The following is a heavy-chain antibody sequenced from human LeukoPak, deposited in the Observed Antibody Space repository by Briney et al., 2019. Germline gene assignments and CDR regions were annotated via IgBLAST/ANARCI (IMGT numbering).Heavy chain of an antibody. V-gene: IGHV3-21*01. D-gene: IGHD4-17*01. CDR1: GFSIKTYS. CDR3: ARLRDTVTSASDY. Sequence: GGSLRLSCAASGFSIKTYSMTWVRQAPGKGLEWVSTISNSGGYIYYADSVKGRFTISRDTAKNSLYLQMNSLRVEDTAVYNCARLRDTVTSASDYWGQGTLVTVSS. CDR2: ISNSGGYI. J-gene: IGHJ4*02.